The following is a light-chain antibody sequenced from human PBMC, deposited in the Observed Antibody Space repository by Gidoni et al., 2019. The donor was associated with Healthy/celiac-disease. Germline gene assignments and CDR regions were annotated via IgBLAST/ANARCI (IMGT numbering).Light chain of an antibody. V-gene: IGKV4-1*01. CDR1: QSVLYSSNNMNY. Sequence: DIVMTQSPDSLAVSLGERATINCKSSQSVLYSSNNMNYLAWYQQKPGQPPKLLIYWASTRESGVPDRFSGSGSGTDFTLTISRLQAEDVAVYYCQQYYSTPQTFGQGTKVEIK. CDR3: QQYYSTPQT. CDR2: WAS. J-gene: IGKJ1*01.